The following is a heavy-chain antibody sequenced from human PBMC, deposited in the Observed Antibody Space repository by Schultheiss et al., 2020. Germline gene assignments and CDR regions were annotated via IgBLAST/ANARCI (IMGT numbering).Heavy chain of an antibody. J-gene: IGHJ4*02. CDR3: ARVPPPRMVDY. D-gene: IGHD2-8*01. CDR2: IYYSGST. Sequence: SETLSLTCTVSGGSISSYYWSWIRQPPGKGLEWIGYIYYSGSTNYNPSLKSRVTISVDTSKNQFSLKLSSVTAADTAVYYCARVPPPRMVDYWGQGTLVTVSS. CDR1: GGSISSYY. V-gene: IGHV4-59*01.